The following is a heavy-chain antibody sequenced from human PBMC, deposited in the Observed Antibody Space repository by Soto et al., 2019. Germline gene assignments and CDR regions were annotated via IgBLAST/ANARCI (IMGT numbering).Heavy chain of an antibody. CDR3: ARVVVPAAQAINWFDP. CDR2: ISSSSSYI. J-gene: IGHJ5*02. V-gene: IGHV3-21*01. CDR1: GFTFSSYS. D-gene: IGHD2-2*01. Sequence: LRLSCTASGFTFSSYSMNWVRQAPGKGLEWVSSISSSSSYIYYADSVKGRFTISRDNAKNSLYLQMNSLRAEDTAVYYCARVVVPAAQAINWFDPWGQGTLVTVSS.